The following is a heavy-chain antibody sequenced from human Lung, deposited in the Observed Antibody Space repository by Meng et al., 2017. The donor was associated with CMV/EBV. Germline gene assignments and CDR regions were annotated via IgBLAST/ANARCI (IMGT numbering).Heavy chain of an antibody. CDR2: IYSDGIST. D-gene: IGHD3-10*01. CDR1: GINLNTYW. J-gene: IGHJ3*01. V-gene: IGHV3-74*01. CDR3: AREPGRGAFDV. Sequence: SCAVSGINLNTYWMHWVRQVPGKGLVWLSRIYSDGISTRYADSVKGRFTISRDNPNNTLYLQMNGLRAEDTAVYYCAREPGRGAFDVWGQGTKVTVSS.